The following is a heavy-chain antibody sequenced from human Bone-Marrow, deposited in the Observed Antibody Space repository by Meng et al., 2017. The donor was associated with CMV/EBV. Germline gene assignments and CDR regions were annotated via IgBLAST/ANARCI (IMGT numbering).Heavy chain of an antibody. CDR1: GFTFSRYE. CDR2: ISSSDSTI. J-gene: IGHJ4*02. Sequence: GGSLRLSCAASGFTFSRYEMNWVRQAPGKGLEWVSYISSSDSTIYYADSVKGRITVSRDNAKNSVFLQMSSLRVEDTAVYYCAREPAAIQSGSFFDYWGQGTLVTVSS. D-gene: IGHD2-2*01. V-gene: IGHV3-48*03. CDR3: AREPAAIQSGSFFDY.